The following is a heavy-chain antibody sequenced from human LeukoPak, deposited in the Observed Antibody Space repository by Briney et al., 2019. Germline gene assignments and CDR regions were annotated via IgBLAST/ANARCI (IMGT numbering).Heavy chain of an antibody. Sequence: SGGSLRLSCAASGFTFSSYAMSWVRQAPGKGLEWVSAISGSGGSTYYADSVKGRFTISRDNSKNTLYLRMNSLRAEDTAVYYCAKDPELQLWIAAFFDYWGQGTLVTVSS. CDR1: GFTFSSYA. D-gene: IGHD5-18*01. V-gene: IGHV3-23*01. J-gene: IGHJ4*02. CDR3: AKDPELQLWIAAFFDY. CDR2: ISGSGGST.